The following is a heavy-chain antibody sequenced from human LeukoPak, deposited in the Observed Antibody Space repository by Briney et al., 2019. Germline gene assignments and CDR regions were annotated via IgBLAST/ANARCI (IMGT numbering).Heavy chain of an antibody. J-gene: IGHJ4*02. CDR2: INTVASYI. D-gene: IGHD3-22*01. CDR3: ARLRRNSDKSGFYYYYDY. CDR1: GLTFSSFS. V-gene: IGHV3-21*06. Sequence: PGGSLRLSCAASGLTFSSFSVNWVRQGPGKGLEWVSSINTVASYIYYADSVKGRFTISRDNAKNSLYLQMNSLRAEDTGVYYGARLRRNSDKSGFYYYYDYWGQGTLVTVSS.